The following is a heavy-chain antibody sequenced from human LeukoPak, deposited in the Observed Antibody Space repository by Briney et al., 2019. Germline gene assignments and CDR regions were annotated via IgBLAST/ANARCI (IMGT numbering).Heavy chain of an antibody. D-gene: IGHD3-3*01. CDR3: ARGGSYDSFVDV. CDR2: IYYSGST. CDR1: GGSISSYY. Sequence: SETLSLTCTVSGGSISSYYWSWIRQPPGKGLEWIGYIYYSGSTNYNPSLKSRVTISVDTSKNQFSLKLSSVTAADTAVYYCARGGSYDSFVDVWGQGTTVTVSS. V-gene: IGHV4-59*08. J-gene: IGHJ6*02.